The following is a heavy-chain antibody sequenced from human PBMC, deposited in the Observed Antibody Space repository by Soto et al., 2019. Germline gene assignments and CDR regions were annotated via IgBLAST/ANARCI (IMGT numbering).Heavy chain of an antibody. CDR2: IYHSGSS. Sequence: LSLTCAVSGDSISSGGYFWNWVRQPPGKGLEWIGYIYHSGSSYYNPSLKSRVTISVDRSKNQFSLNLSSVTAADTAVYYCARGGHYDTSGYSGGWFDPWGQGTLVTVSS. V-gene: IGHV4-30-2*01. CDR1: GDSISSGGYF. D-gene: IGHD3-22*01. CDR3: ARGGHYDTSGYSGGWFDP. J-gene: IGHJ5*02.